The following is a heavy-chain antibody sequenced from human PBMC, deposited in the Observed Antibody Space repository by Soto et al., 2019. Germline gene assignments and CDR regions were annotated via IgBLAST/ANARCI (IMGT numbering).Heavy chain of an antibody. CDR2: ISYDGSNK. CDR1: GFTFSSYA. V-gene: IGHV3-30-3*01. J-gene: IGHJ4*02. D-gene: IGHD3-9*01. Sequence: QVQLVGSGRGVVQPGRSLRLSCAASGFTFSSYAMHWVRQAPGKGLEWVAVISYDGSNKYYADSVKGRFTISSDNSKNTLYLQMNSLRAEDTAVYYCASVATGHYGPFAYWGQGTLVTVSS. CDR3: ASVATGHYGPFAY.